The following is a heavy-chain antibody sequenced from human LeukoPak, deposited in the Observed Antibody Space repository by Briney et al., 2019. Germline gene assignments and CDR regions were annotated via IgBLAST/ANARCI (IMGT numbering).Heavy chain of an antibody. CDR1: GGTFSSYA. Sequence: ASVKVSCKASGGTFSSYANSWVRQAPGQGLEWMGGIIPIFGTANYAQKFQGRVTITADESTSTAYMELSSLRSEDTAVYYCASGGYSYGVLGFDYWGQGTLVTVSS. D-gene: IGHD5-18*01. V-gene: IGHV1-69*13. CDR2: IIPIFGTA. CDR3: ASGGYSYGVLGFDY. J-gene: IGHJ4*02.